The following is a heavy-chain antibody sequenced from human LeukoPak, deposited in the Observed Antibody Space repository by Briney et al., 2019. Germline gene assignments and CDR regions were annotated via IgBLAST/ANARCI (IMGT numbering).Heavy chain of an antibody. J-gene: IGHJ6*03. CDR1: GFTFSSYS. V-gene: IGHV3-21*04. CDR2: ISSSSSYI. Sequence: GGSLRLSCAASGFTFSSYSMNWVRQAPGKGLEWVSSISSSSSYIYYADSVKGRFTISRDNAKNSLYLQMNSLRAEDTAVYYCAKGSNYYYMDVWGKGTTVTVSS. CDR3: AKGSNYYYMDV.